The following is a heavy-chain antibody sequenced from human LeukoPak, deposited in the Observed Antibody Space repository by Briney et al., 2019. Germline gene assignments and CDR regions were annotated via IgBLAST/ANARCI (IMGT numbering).Heavy chain of an antibody. Sequence: GGSLRLSCAASGFTFDDYAMHWVRQAPGKGLEWVSGISWNSGSIGYADSVKGRFTISRDNAKNSLYLQMNSLRAEDTALYYCAKDIVEYGYSSGWFGYGMDVWGQGTTVTVSS. D-gene: IGHD6-19*01. CDR1: GFTFDDYA. V-gene: IGHV3-9*01. CDR3: AKDIVEYGYSSGWFGYGMDV. J-gene: IGHJ6*02. CDR2: ISWNSGSI.